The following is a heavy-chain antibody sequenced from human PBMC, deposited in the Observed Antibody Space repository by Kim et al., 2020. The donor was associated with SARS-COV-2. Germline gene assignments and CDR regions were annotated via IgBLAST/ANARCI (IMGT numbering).Heavy chain of an antibody. V-gene: IGHV4-34*01. CDR2: GST. J-gene: IGHJ4*02. Sequence: GSTNYNPSLKSRVTISVDTYKNQFSLKLSSVTAADTAVYYCARGAVPFDYWGQGTLVTVSS. CDR3: ARGAVPFDY. D-gene: IGHD6-19*01.